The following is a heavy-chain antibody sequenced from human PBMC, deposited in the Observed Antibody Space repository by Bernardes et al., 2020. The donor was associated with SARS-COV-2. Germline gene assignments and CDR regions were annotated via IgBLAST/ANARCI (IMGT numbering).Heavy chain of an antibody. V-gene: IGHV4-59*01. Sequence: SETLSLTCTVSGGSISSSYWSWIRQPPGKGLEWIWYMYYSGSTNYNPYLKSRVTMSIDTSKNQFSLKLSFVTAADTAVYYCARVFDSSGWYVSTIGFDYWGQGTLVTVSS. CDR1: GGSISSSY. D-gene: IGHD6-19*01. CDR2: MYYSGST. CDR3: ARVFDSSGWYVSTIGFDY. J-gene: IGHJ4*02.